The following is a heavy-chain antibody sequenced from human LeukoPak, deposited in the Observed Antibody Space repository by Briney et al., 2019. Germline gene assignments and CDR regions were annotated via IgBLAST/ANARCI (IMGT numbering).Heavy chain of an antibody. D-gene: IGHD3-10*01. J-gene: IGHJ4*02. CDR3: ARRIYGSGSPNFDF. V-gene: IGHV3-30-3*01. CDR2: ISYDGSNK. Sequence: GRSLRLSCAASGFTFSSYAMHWVRQAPGKGLEWVAVISYDGSNKYYADSVKGRFTISRDNSKNTLYLQMNSLRAEDTAVYYCARRIYGSGSPNFDFWGQGTLVTVSS. CDR1: GFTFSSYA.